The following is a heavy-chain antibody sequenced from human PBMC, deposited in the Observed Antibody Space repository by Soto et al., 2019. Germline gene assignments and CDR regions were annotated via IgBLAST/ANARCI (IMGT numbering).Heavy chain of an antibody. D-gene: IGHD3-16*02. CDR2: INVYNGNT. CDR1: GYTFTNYG. J-gene: IGHJ4*02. CDR3: ARSSVRPSGGLIGPFDY. Sequence: ASVKVSCKASGYTFTNYGISWVRQAPGQGLEWMGWINVYNGNTKYAQKVQGRVTMTTDTSTSTAYMELRSLRSDDTAVYYCARSSVRPSGGLIGPFDYWGQGTPVTVSS. V-gene: IGHV1-18*01.